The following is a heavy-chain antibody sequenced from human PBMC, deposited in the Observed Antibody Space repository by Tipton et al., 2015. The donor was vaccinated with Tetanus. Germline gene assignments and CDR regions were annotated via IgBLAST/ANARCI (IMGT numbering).Heavy chain of an antibody. V-gene: IGHV4-59*08. CDR3: ARGVRYSGSSFHWFDT. CDR2: IYFNGST. Sequence: TLSLTCTVSGGSISSYYWSWIRQPPGKGLEWIGYIYFNGSTNYNPSLKSRVTISVDRSKNQFSLKLSSVTAADTAVYYCARGVRYSGSSFHWFDTWGQGTLVTVSS. D-gene: IGHD6-6*01. J-gene: IGHJ5*02. CDR1: GGSISSYY.